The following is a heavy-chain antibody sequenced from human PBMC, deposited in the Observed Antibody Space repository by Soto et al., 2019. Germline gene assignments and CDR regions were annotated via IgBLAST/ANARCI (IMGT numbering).Heavy chain of an antibody. CDR1: AFTFSDYY. Sequence: QVQLVESGGGLVRPGGSLRLSCEASAFTFSDYYMSWVRQARGKGLEWVSTISSTSKYTRYADSVEGRFTISRDNAKNTLYLQMNSRRAEDTAVYYCAREMLRAYGQFYYWGQGTLLTVSS. J-gene: IGHJ4*02. V-gene: IGHV3-11*05. CDR2: ISSTSKYT. D-gene: IGHD2-21*01. CDR3: AREMLRAYGQFYY.